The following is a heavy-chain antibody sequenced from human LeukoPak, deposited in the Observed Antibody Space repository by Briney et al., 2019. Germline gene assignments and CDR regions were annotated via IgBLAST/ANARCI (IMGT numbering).Heavy chain of an antibody. D-gene: IGHD4-11*01. J-gene: IGHJ5*02. CDR3: ARDLGGSYSTGNWFDP. CDR2: IYDSRTT. CDR1: GGSISSGGYF. Sequence: SETLSLTCTVSGGSISSGGYFWNWIRQPPGKGLEYIGYIYDSRTTYYNPSLKSRVTISADRSKNQFSLRLTSVTAADTAVYFCARDLGGSYSTGNWFDPWGQGTLVTVSS. V-gene: IGHV4-30-2*01.